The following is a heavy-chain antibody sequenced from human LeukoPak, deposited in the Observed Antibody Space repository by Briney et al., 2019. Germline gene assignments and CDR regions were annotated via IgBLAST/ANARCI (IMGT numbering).Heavy chain of an antibody. CDR1: GFTFSSYA. V-gene: IGHV3-23*01. D-gene: IGHD4-11*01. J-gene: IGHJ6*03. CDR2: ISGSGGST. Sequence: GGSLRLSCAASGFTFSSYAMSWVRQAPGKGREWVSAISGSGGSTYYADSVKGRFTISRDNSKNTLYLQMNSLRAEDTAVYYCAKDHRPYSSYYYYYMDVWGKGTTVTVSS. CDR3: AKDHRPYSSYYYYYMDV.